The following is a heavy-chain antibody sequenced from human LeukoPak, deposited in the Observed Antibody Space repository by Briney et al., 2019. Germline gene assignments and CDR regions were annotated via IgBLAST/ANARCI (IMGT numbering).Heavy chain of an antibody. CDR2: VYYSGSN. J-gene: IGHJ4*02. CDR1: GVSIDSYF. V-gene: IGHV4-59*01. D-gene: IGHD2-15*01. Sequence: TSENLSLTCSVSGVSIDSYFWSWLRQPPGKGLEWLGYVYYSGSNNYNPSFKSRVTISVDTSKNQFSLNLSSVTTADTAVYYCARLGRVGYCNGCRCYQIDSWGQGTLVTVSA. CDR3: ARLGRVGYCNGCRCYQIDS.